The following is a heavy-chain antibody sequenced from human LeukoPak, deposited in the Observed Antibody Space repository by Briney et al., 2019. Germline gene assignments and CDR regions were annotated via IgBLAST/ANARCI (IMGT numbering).Heavy chain of an antibody. D-gene: IGHD3-22*01. J-gene: IGHJ4*02. Sequence: GGSLRLSCAASGFSFNNYGMHWVRQAPGKGLEWVAIISYDGSNKYYADSVKGRFTISRDNSKNTLYLQMNSLRAEDTAVYYCARDYDSSGYYSYYFDYWGQGTLVTVSS. CDR1: GFSFNNYG. V-gene: IGHV3-30*03. CDR3: ARDYDSSGYYSYYFDY. CDR2: ISYDGSNK.